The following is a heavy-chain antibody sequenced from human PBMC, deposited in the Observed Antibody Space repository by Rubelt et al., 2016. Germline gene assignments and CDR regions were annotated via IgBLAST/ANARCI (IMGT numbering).Heavy chain of an antibody. J-gene: IGHJ4*02. CDR2: ISSSSSYI. CDR1: GFNFRSYT. D-gene: IGHD2-2*01. Sequence: ELQVVESGGGLVKPGGSLRLSCAASGFNFRSYTMNWVRQGPGKGLEWVSSISSSSSYIYYADSVKGRFTISRDNAKNSVSLQMNSLRAEETAVYYCARGGEFCSSTSCYEWDYWGQGTLVTVSS. CDR3: ARGGEFCSSTSCYEWDY. V-gene: IGHV3-21*01.